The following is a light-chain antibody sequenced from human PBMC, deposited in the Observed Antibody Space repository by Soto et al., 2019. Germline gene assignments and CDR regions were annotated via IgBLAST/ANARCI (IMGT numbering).Light chain of an antibody. J-gene: IGKJ2*01. Sequence: EIVLTQSPGTLSLSPGERATLSCRASQSVSSSYLAWYQQKPGLAPRLLIYGASSRATGIPDRFSGSGSGADFTLTLSRLAPEDFAVYYCQHYGGSPPVTFGQGTKLEIK. V-gene: IGKV3-20*01. CDR1: QSVSSSY. CDR3: QHYGGSPPVT. CDR2: GAS.